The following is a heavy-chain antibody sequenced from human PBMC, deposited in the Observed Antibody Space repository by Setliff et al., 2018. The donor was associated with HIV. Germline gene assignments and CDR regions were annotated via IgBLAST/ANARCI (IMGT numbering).Heavy chain of an antibody. CDR3: VTGRDAYKTGYWGQGILVTVSSGKVLYGQGLDSYMDV. D-gene: IGHD2-15*01. V-gene: IGHV4-59*12. Sequence: SETLSLTCSVSDDSIRSSHWNWVRLPPGKGLEWIGVICDSGRNTDYNPSLKSRVTMSLDTSKNQFSLTLTSVTAADTAVYYCVTGRDAYKTGYWGQGILVTVSSGKVLYGQGLDSYMDVWGKGATVTVSS. J-gene: IGHJ6*04. CDR2: ICDSGRNT. CDR1: DDSIRSSH.